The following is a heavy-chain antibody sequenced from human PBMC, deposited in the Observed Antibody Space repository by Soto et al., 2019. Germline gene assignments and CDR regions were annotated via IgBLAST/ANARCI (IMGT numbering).Heavy chain of an antibody. Sequence: SVTVSYRSSGYSFTSAGVGCVRQAPGQGLEWMGWIIAYNGNTNYAQKLQGRVTMTTDTSTSTAYMELRSLRSDDTAVYYCARDQDPYSSYDYWGQGTLVTVSS. J-gene: IGHJ4*02. CDR3: ARDQDPYSSYDY. CDR1: GYSFTSAG. V-gene: IGHV1-18*01. D-gene: IGHD6-6*01. CDR2: IIAYNGNT.